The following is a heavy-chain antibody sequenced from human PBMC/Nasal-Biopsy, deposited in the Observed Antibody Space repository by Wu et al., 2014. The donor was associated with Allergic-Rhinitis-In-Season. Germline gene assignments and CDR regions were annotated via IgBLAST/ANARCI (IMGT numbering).Heavy chain of an antibody. D-gene: IGHD6-13*01. CDR3: ARDTETPGTDSFDI. J-gene: IGHJ3*02. CDR2: TRNKAKSYTT. Sequence: LRLSCAASGFTFSDHYMDWVRQAPGKGLEWVGRTRNKAKSYTTEYAASVKGRFTISRDDSKNSLYLQMTSLSVEDTAVYYCARDTETPGTDSFDIWGQGTMVTVSS. CDR1: GFTFSDHY. V-gene: IGHV3-72*01.